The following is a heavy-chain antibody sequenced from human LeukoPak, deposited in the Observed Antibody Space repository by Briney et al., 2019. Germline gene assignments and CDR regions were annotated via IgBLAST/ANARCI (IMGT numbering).Heavy chain of an antibody. Sequence: SETLSFTCAVYGGSFSGYYWSWIRQPPGKGLEWIGEINHSGSTNYNPSLKSRVTISVDTSKNQFSLKLSSVTAADTAVYYCARIHYRTYYYGSGSYSPFDYWGQGTLVTVSS. CDR2: INHSGST. J-gene: IGHJ4*02. CDR1: GGSFSGYY. V-gene: IGHV4-34*01. CDR3: ARIHYRTYYYGSGSYSPFDY. D-gene: IGHD3-10*01.